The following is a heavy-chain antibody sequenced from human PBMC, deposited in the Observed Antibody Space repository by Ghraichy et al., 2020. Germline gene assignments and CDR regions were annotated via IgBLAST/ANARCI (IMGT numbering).Heavy chain of an antibody. D-gene: IGHD2-21*02. CDR1: GDSVSSNNAA. V-gene: IGHV6-1*01. CDR3: ARGGVTGIWYAFNV. Sequence: SQTLSLTCVISGDSVSSNNAAWNWIRQSPSRGLEWLGRTYYRSKWSDDYAMSVKSRITIKPDTSRNQFSLQLNSVTPEDTAIYYCARGGVTGIWYAFNVWGQGTMVTVSS. J-gene: IGHJ3*01. CDR2: TYYRSKWSD.